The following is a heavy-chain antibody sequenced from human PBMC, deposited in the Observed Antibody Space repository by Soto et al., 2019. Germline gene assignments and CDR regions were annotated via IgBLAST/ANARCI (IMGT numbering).Heavy chain of an antibody. CDR2: INPNSGGT. CDR3: ALAQVVVVPAAQWRYYFVY. V-gene: IGHV1-2*02. CDR1: GYTFTGYY. J-gene: IGHJ4*02. Sequence: GASVKVSCKASGYTFTGYYMHWVRQAPGQGLEWMGWINPNSGGTNYAQKFQGRVTMTRDTSISTAYMELSRLRSDDTAVYYCALAQVVVVPAAQWRYYFVYWGQGTLVTVSS. D-gene: IGHD2-2*01.